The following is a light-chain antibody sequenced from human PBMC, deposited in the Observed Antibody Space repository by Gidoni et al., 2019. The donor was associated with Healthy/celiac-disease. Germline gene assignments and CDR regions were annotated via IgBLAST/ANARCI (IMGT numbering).Light chain of an antibody. CDR3: QQRSNWT. CDR1: QSVSSY. Sequence: EIVLTQSPATLSLSPGDRATISCRASQSVSSYLAWYQQKPGQAPRLLIYDASNRATGIPARFSGSGSGTDFTLTISSLEPEDFAVYYCQQRSNWTFGQGTKVEIK. CDR2: DAS. J-gene: IGKJ1*01. V-gene: IGKV3-11*01.